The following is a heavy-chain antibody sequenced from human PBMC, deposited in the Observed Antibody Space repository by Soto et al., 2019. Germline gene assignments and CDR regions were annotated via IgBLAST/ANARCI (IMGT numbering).Heavy chain of an antibody. CDR3: AKDGLSDSPSAIDY. J-gene: IGHJ4*02. V-gene: IGHV3-23*01. Sequence: GGSLRLSCAASGFMFSKSGMTWVRQAPGKGLESVAGIGGSGRNTYYADSVKGRFTISRDNSKNTLFLQMNSLRDEDTAIYYCAKDGLSDSPSAIDYWGQGTRVTVS. CDR2: IGGSGRNT. D-gene: IGHD6-13*01. CDR1: GFMFSKSG.